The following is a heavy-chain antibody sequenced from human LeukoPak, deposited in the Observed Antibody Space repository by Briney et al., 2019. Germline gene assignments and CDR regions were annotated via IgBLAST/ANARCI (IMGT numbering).Heavy chain of an antibody. CDR3: AKDRSRRFGELLGPDFDY. CDR1: GFTFDDYA. V-gene: IGHV3-9*03. D-gene: IGHD3-10*01. J-gene: IGHJ4*02. Sequence: GRSLRLSCAASGFTFDDYAMHWVRQAPGKGLEWVSGISWNSGSIGYADSVKGRFTISRDNAKNSLYLQMNSLRAEDMALYYCAKDRSRRFGELLGPDFDYWGQGTLVTVSS. CDR2: ISWNSGSI.